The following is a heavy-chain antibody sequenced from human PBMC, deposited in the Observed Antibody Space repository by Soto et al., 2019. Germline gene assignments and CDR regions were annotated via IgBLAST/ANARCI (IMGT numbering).Heavy chain of an antibody. D-gene: IGHD3-10*01. J-gene: IGHJ4*02. V-gene: IGHV1-18*01. CDR3: ARGYYDSGSYFYY. Sequence: LVKRSCKASGYTFTSYRISWRRNAPGQGLEWMGWISAYNGNTNYAQKLQGRVTMTTDTSTSTAYMELRSLRSDDTAVYYCARGYYDSGSYFYYWGQGTLVTVSS. CDR2: ISAYNGNT. CDR1: GYTFTSYR.